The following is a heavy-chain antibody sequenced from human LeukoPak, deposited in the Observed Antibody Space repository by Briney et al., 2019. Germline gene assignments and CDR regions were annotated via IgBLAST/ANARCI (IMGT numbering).Heavy chain of an antibody. CDR2: IYTSGST. D-gene: IGHD4-17*01. CDR3: ARRGEDYGDCGGAFDI. CDR1: GGSISSGSYY. J-gene: IGHJ3*02. Sequence: KPSETLSLTCTVSGGSISSGSYYWSWIRQPAGKGLEWIGRIYTSGSTNYNPSLKSRVTISVDTSKNQFSLKLSTVTAADTAVYYCARRGEDYGDCGGAFDIWGQGTMVTVSS. V-gene: IGHV4-61*02.